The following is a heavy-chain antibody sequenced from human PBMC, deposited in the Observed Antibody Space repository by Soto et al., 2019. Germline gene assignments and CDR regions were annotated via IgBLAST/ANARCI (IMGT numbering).Heavy chain of an antibody. Sequence: EVQLVESGGGLVQPGGSLRLSCAASGFTVSSKYMSWVRQAPGKGLEWVSLIQSGGPTYYADAVKGRFTISRDTSENTVHLQMDSLRAEDTAVYYCARDDVLCDGGRCYGVPLDVWGKGTRVTVS. V-gene: IGHV3-66*01. CDR2: IQSGGPT. CDR1: GFTVSSKY. CDR3: ARDDVLCDGGRCYGVPLDV. J-gene: IGHJ6*01. D-gene: IGHD2-15*01.